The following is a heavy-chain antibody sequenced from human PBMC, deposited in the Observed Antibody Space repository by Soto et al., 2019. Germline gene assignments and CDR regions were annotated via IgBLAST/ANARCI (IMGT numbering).Heavy chain of an antibody. CDR1: GGTFSSYA. J-gene: IGHJ5*02. D-gene: IGHD3-10*01. CDR2: IIPIFGTA. V-gene: IGHV1-69*13. CDR3: AREGRAPGQHWWFDP. Sequence: GASVKVSCKASGGTFSSYAISWVRQALGQGLEWMGGIIPIFGTANYAQKFQGRVTITADESTSTAYMELSSLRSEDTAVYYCAREGRAPGQHWWFDPWGQGTLVTVSS.